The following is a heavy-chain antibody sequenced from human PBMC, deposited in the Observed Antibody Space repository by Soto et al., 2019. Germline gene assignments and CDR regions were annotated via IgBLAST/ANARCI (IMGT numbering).Heavy chain of an antibody. CDR2: IYPGDSDT. J-gene: IGHJ4*02. CDR3: AIQHPLDSSAWYN. V-gene: IGHV5-51*01. CDR1: GYSFTSYW. D-gene: IGHD6-19*01. Sequence: GESLQISCNGSGYSFTSYWIGWVRQMPGKGLEWMGIIYPGDSDTRYSPSFQGQVTISADKSNSTVYLHWTSLKASDTAIYYCAIQHPLDSSAWYNWGQGTLVTVSS.